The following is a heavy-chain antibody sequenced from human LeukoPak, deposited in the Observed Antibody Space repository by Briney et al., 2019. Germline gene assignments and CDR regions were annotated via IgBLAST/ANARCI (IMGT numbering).Heavy chain of an antibody. CDR1: GDSVSSNSAA. CDR2: TYYRSKWYN. D-gene: IGHD3-22*01. Sequence: SQTLSLTCAISGDSVSSNSAAWNWIRQSPSRGLEWLGRTYYRSKWYNDYAVPVKSRITINPDTSKNQFSLQLNSVTPEDTAVYYCARNEYYYDSSGDAFDIWGQGTMVTVSS. CDR3: ARNEYYYDSSGDAFDI. J-gene: IGHJ3*02. V-gene: IGHV6-1*01.